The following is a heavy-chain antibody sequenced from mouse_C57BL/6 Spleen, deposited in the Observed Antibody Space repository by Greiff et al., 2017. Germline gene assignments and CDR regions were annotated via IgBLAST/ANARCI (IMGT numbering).Heavy chain of an antibody. J-gene: IGHJ2*01. CDR1: GFTFSSYA. Sequence: EVQGVESGGGLVKPGGSLKLSCAASGFTFSSYAMSWVRQTPEKRLEWVATISDGGSYTYYPDNVKGRFTISRDNAKNNLYLQMSHLKSEDTAMYYCARDMVTTALDYWGQGTTLTVSS. CDR3: ARDMVTTALDY. V-gene: IGHV5-4*01. D-gene: IGHD2-2*01. CDR2: ISDGGSYT.